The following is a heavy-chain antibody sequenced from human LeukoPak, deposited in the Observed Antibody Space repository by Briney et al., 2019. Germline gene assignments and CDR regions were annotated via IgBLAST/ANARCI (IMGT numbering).Heavy chain of an antibody. CDR1: GGSISSYY. J-gene: IGHJ4*02. CDR2: IYYSGST. D-gene: IGHD6-19*01. Sequence: MASETLSLTCTVSGGSISSYYWSWIRQPPGKGLEWIWYIYYSGSTNYNPSLKSRVTISVDTSKNQFSLKLSSVTAADTAVYYCARVEGSSGWYYFDYWGQGTLVTVSS. V-gene: IGHV4-59*01. CDR3: ARVEGSSGWYYFDY.